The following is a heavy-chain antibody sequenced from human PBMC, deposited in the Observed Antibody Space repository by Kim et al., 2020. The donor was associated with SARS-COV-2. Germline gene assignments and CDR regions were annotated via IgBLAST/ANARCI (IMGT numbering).Heavy chain of an antibody. CDR2: IIPIFGTA. V-gene: IGHV1-69*13. J-gene: IGHJ5*02. D-gene: IGHD3-10*01. CDR3: ARQVSTPGWFDP. CDR1: GGTFSSYA. Sequence: SVKVSCKASGGTFSSYAISWVRQAPGQGLEWMGGIIPIFGTANYAQKFQGRVTITADESTSTAYMELSSLRSEATAVYYCARQVSTPGWFDPWGQGTLVTVSS.